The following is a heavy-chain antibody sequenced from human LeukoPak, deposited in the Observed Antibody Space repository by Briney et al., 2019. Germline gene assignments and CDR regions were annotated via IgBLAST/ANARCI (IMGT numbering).Heavy chain of an antibody. CDR2: IHPYSGAT. CDR1: GYTFTDYY. Sequence: ASVKVSCKASGYTFTDYYLHWVRQASGQGLEWMGWIHPYSGATTYAQKFQGRVSMTRDTSINTVFMELSRLTFDDTAVYYCSREDFWGQGTLVTVSS. J-gene: IGHJ4*02. CDR3: SREDF. V-gene: IGHV1-2*02.